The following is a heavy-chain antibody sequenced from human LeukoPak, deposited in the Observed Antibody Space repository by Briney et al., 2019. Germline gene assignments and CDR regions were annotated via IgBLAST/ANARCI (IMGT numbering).Heavy chain of an antibody. V-gene: IGHV3-21*01. J-gene: IGHJ4*02. CDR1: GFTFSSYE. Sequence: GGSLRLSCAASGFTFSSYEMNWVRQAPGKGLEWVSSIKGRFTISRDNAKNSLYLQMNSLRAEDTAVYYCARDGEAYGWNYAFDYWGQGTLVTVSS. CDR2: I. D-gene: IGHD1-7*01. CDR3: ARDGEAYGWNYAFDY.